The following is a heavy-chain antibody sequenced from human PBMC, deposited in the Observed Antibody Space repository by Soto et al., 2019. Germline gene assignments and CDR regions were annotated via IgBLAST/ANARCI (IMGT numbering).Heavy chain of an antibody. CDR2: INPNSGGT. V-gene: IGHV1-2*02. Sequence: ASVKVSCKASGYTFTGYYMHWVRQAPGQGLEWMGWINPNSGGTNYAQKFQGRVTMTRDTSISTAYMELSRLRSDDTAVYYCARDLDTITMVRGVTMGYYGMDVWGQGTTVTVYS. D-gene: IGHD3-10*01. CDR1: GYTFTGYY. J-gene: IGHJ6*02. CDR3: ARDLDTITMVRGVTMGYYGMDV.